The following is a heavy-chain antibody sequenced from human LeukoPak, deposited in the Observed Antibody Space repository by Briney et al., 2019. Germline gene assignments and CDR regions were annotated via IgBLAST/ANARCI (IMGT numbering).Heavy chain of an antibody. CDR2: IYSGGST. CDR3: ASGRGHYYDSSGYSDY. Sequence: GGSLRLSCAASGFTFSSYSMNWVRQAPGKGLEWVSVIYSGGSTYYADSVKGRFTISRDNSKNTLYLQMNSLRAEDTAVYYCASGRGHYYDSSGYSDYWGQGTLVTVSS. J-gene: IGHJ4*02. CDR1: GFTFSSYS. V-gene: IGHV3-66*01. D-gene: IGHD3-22*01.